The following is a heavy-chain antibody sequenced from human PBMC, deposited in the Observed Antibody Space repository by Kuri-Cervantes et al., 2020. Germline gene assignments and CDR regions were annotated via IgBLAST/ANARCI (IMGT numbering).Heavy chain of an antibody. CDR3: AKVFRANVVAASF. CDR2: IHYSGST. J-gene: IGHJ1*01. D-gene: IGHD2-15*01. Sequence: ESLRLSCTVSGGSMSSYYWSWIRQPPGKGLEWIAYIHYSGSTDYNASLKSRATISVDTSKNQFSLKLRSVTAADTAVYYCAKVFRANVVAASFWGQGTLVTVSS. CDR1: GGSMSSYY. V-gene: IGHV4-59*01.